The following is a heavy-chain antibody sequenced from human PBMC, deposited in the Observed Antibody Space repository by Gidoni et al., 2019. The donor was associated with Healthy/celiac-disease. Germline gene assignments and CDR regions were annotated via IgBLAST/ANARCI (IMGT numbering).Heavy chain of an antibody. V-gene: IGHV3-48*02. Sequence: EVQLVESGGGLVQPGGSLRLSCAASVFTFLRYSLNWVRQAPGKGLEWVSYISSSRSTIYYEDSVKGRFTISRENAKNSLYLKRNSLRDEDTAVYYCARDRLRYFDWLEGFSALDIWGQGTMVTVSS. D-gene: IGHD3-9*01. J-gene: IGHJ3*02. CDR1: VFTFLRYS. CDR3: ARDRLRYFDWLEGFSALDI. CDR2: ISSSRSTI.